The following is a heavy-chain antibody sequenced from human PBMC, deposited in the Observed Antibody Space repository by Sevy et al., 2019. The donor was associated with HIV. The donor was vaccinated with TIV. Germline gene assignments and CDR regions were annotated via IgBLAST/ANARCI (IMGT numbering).Heavy chain of an antibody. J-gene: IGHJ6*02. CDR1: GFTFSDHY. CDR2: SRNKANSYMT. Sequence: GGSLRLSCAASGFTFSDHYMDWVRQAPGKGLEWIGRSRNKANSYMTEYAASVKGRFTISRDESKNSLYLQMNSLKSEDTAIYYCTRALIVVAGFFRYYHGLDVWGQGTTVTVSS. D-gene: IGHD6-19*01. V-gene: IGHV3-72*01. CDR3: TRALIVVAGFFRYYHGLDV.